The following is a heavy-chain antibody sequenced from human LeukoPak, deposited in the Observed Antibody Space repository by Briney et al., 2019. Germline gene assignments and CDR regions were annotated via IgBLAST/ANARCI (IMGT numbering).Heavy chain of an antibody. CDR2: IIPTFGTA. D-gene: IGHD7-27*01. Sequence: EASVKVSCKASRDTFSSYAISWVRQAPGQGLEWMGGIIPTFGTANYAQKFQDRLTVTADESTRTAYMELSSLKSEDTAVYYCARDPWRGSGDEGYWGQGTLVTVSS. V-gene: IGHV1-69*13. CDR1: RDTFSSYA. CDR3: ARDPWRGSGDEGY. J-gene: IGHJ4*02.